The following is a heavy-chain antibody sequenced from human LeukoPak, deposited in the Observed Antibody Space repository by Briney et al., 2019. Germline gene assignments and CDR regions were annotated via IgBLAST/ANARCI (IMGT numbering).Heavy chain of an antibody. Sequence: PGGSLRLSCAASGFTFGDYYMSWIRQAPGKGLEWVSYISSSGSTIYYADSVKGRFTISRGNAKNSLYLQMNSLRAEDTAVYYCATTDCSSTSCYHDYWGQGTLVTVSS. J-gene: IGHJ4*02. D-gene: IGHD2-2*01. CDR2: ISSSGSTI. CDR3: ATTDCSSTSCYHDY. CDR1: GFTFGDYY. V-gene: IGHV3-11*01.